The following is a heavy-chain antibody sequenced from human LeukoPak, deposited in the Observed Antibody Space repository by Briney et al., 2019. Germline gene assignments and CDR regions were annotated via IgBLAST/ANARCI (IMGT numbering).Heavy chain of an antibody. CDR1: GFTFSSYG. J-gene: IGHJ4*02. V-gene: IGHV3-30*18. D-gene: IGHD1-26*01. Sequence: PGGSLRLSCSASGFTFSSYGMHWVRQAPGKGLEWVAVISYDGSNKYYADSVKGRFTISRDNSKNTLYLQMNSLRAEDTAVYYCAKVWELYYFDYWGQGTLVTVSS. CDR3: AKVWELYYFDY. CDR2: ISYDGSNK.